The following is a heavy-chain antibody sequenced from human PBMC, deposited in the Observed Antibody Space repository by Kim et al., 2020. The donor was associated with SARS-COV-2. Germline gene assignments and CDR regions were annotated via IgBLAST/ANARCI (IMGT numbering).Heavy chain of an antibody. CDR2: IYTSGST. V-gene: IGHV4-61*02. Sequence: SETLSLTCTVSGGSISSGSYYWSWIRQPAGKGLEWIGRIYTSGSTNYNPSLKSRVTISVDTSKNQFSLKLSSVTAADTAVYYCARGNGYSSGWTQYYFDYWGQGTLVTVSS. CDR1: GGSISSGSYY. CDR3: ARGNGYSSGWTQYYFDY. D-gene: IGHD6-19*01. J-gene: IGHJ4*02.